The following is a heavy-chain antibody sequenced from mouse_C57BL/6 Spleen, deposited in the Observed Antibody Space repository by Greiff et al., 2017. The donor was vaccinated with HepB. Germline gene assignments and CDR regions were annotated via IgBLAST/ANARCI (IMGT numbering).Heavy chain of an antibody. CDR1: GFTFSSYG. V-gene: IGHV5-6*01. J-gene: IGHJ1*03. CDR2: ISSGGSYT. Sequence: EVKLMESGGDLVKPGGSLKLSCAASGFTFSSYGMSWVRQTPDKRLEWVATISSGGSYTYYPDSVKGRFTISRDNAKNTLYLQMSSLKSEDTAMYYCARHEGGYFDVWGTGTTVTVCS. CDR3: ARHEGGYFDV.